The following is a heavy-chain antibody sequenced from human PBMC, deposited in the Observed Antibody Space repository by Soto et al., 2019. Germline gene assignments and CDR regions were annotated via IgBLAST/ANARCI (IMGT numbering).Heavy chain of an antibody. J-gene: IGHJ6*03. CDR1: GYTLTELS. CDR3: AREVPNCSSTSCYPNANYYYYYMDV. CDR2: IIPILGIA. V-gene: IGHV1-69*04. D-gene: IGHD2-2*01. Sequence: SVKVSCKVSGYTLTELSRHWVRQAPGQGLEWMGRIIPILGIANYAQKFQGRVTITADKSTSTAYMELSSLRSEDTAVYYCAREVPNCSSTSCYPNANYYYYYMDVWGKGTTVTVSS.